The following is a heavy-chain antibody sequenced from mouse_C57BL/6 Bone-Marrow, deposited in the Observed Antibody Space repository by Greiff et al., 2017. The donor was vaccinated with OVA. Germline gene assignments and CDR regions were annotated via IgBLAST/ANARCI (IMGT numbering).Heavy chain of an antibody. CDR2: IDPETGGT. D-gene: IGHD2-5*01. CDR1: GYTFTDYE. V-gene: IGHV1-15*01. J-gene: IGHJ4*01. CDR3: TRGYSNYYAMDY. Sequence: VKLMESGAELVRPGASVTLSCKASGYTFTDYEMHWVKQTPVHGLEWIGAIDPETGGTAYNQKFTGKAILTADKSSSTAYMELRSLTSEDSAVYYCTRGYSNYYAMDYWGQGTSVTVSS.